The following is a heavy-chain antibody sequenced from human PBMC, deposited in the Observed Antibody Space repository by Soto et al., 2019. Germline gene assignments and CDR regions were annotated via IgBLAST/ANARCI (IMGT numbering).Heavy chain of an antibody. V-gene: IGHV1-46*01. Sequence: GASVKVSCKASGYTFTSYYMHWVRQAPGQGLEWMGIINPSGGSTSYAQKFQGRVTMTRDTSTSTVDMELSSLRSEDTAVYYCARVWRLGYCSGGSCYVLGYWGQGTLVTVSS. J-gene: IGHJ4*02. CDR1: GYTFTSYY. CDR3: ARVWRLGYCSGGSCYVLGY. CDR2: INPSGGST. D-gene: IGHD2-15*01.